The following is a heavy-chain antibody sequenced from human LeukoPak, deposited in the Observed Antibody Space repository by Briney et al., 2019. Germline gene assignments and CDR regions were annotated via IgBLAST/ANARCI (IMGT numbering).Heavy chain of an antibody. Sequence: SETLSLTCAVYGGSFSGYCWSWIRQPPGKGLEWIGEINHSGSTNYNPSLKSRVTISVDTSKNQFSLKLSSVTAADTAVYYCATYDSSGYKFDYWGQGTLVTVSS. D-gene: IGHD3-22*01. CDR3: ATYDSSGYKFDY. J-gene: IGHJ4*02. CDR1: GGSFSGYC. CDR2: INHSGST. V-gene: IGHV4-34*01.